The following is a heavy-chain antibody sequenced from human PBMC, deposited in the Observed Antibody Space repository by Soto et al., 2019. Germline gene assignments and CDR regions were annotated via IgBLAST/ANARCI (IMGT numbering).Heavy chain of an antibody. Sequence: EVQLLESGGGLVQPGESLRLSCAASGFTFSSYAMSWVRQAPGKGLEWVSGISGSGGGTHYADSVRGRLTISSDNSKNTLYLQMNTLGAEDTDVYYCAEDVSLGSETYGHFDNWGQGTLVTVSS. V-gene: IGHV3-23*01. CDR3: AEDVSLGSETYGHFDN. CDR1: GFTFSSYA. CDR2: ISGSGGGT. J-gene: IGHJ4*02. D-gene: IGHD3-10*01.